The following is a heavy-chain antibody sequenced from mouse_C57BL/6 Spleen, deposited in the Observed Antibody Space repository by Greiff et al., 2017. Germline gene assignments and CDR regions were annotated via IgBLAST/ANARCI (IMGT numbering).Heavy chain of an antibody. J-gene: IGHJ3*01. CDR2: INPNNGGT. V-gene: IGHV1-26*01. Sequence: EVQLQQSGPELVKPGASVKISCKASGYTFTDYYMNWVKQSHGKSLEWIGDINPNNGGTRYNQKFKGEATLTVDTSSSTAYMELRSLTSEDSAVYYCARKCIYYDYDGFSYWGHGPLVSVSA. D-gene: IGHD2-4*01. CDR3: ARKCIYYDYDGFSY. CDR1: GYTFTDYY.